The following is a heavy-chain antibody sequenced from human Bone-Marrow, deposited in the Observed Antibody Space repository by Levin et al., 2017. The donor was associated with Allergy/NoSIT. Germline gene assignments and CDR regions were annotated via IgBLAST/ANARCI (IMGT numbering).Heavy chain of an antibody. J-gene: IGHJ4*02. V-gene: IGHV3-33*01. CDR2: IWHDGSEK. CDR3: ARDGLIVATKLGLLDS. Sequence: GESLKISCAAAGFTFNNYGMHWVRQAPGKGLEWVAVIWHDGSEKYYADSVKGRFTISRDNSKNTLYLQMNTLRVEDTAVYYCARDGLIVATKLGLLDSWGQGTLVTVSS. D-gene: IGHD5-12*01. CDR1: GFTFNNYG.